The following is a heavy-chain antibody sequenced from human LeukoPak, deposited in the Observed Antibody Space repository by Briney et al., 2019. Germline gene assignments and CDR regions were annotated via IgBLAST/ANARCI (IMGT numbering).Heavy chain of an antibody. D-gene: IGHD6-13*01. Sequence: PSETLSLTCTVSGGSISSYYWSWTRQPPGKGLEWIGYISYSGSTNYNPSLQSRVTISVDTSKNQFSLKLSSVIAADTAVYYCARSIVAAQTRPYYFDCWGQGTLVTVSS. V-gene: IGHV4-59*08. CDR2: ISYSGST. J-gene: IGHJ4*02. CDR1: GGSISSYY. CDR3: ARSIVAAQTRPYYFDC.